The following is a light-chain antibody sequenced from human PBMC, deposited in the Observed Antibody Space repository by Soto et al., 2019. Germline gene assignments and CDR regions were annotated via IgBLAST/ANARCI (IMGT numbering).Light chain of an antibody. Sequence: DIVLTQSPGTLSLSPGERATLSCRASQSVSSNYLAWYQQKPGQAPRLLIYGASTRAIGVPDRFSGSGSGTDFTLTISRLEPEDFAVYHCQQYGSLSWTFGQGTKVEIK. CDR2: GAS. CDR3: QQYGSLSWT. J-gene: IGKJ1*01. V-gene: IGKV3-20*01. CDR1: QSVSSNY.